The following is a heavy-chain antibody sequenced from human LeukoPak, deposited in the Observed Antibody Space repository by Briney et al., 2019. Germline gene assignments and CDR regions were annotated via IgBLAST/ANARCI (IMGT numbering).Heavy chain of an antibody. CDR1: GFTFSSYA. D-gene: IGHD1-26*01. CDR2: ISGNGGGT. V-gene: IGHV3-64D*06. J-gene: IGHJ4*02. CDR3: VKPMVGATFDY. Sequence: PGGSLRLSCSASGFTFSSYAVYWVRQAPGKGLEYVSSISGNGGGTHYADSVKGRFTISRDNSKNTLYLQMSSLRAEDTAVYYCVKPMVGATFDYWGQGTLVTVSS.